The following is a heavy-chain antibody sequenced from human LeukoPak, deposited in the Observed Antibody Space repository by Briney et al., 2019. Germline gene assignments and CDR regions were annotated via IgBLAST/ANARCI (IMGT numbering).Heavy chain of an antibody. CDR2: INAGNGNT. Sequence: ASVKVSCKASGYTFTSYAMHWVRQAPGQRLEWMGWINAGNGNTKYSQKFQGRVTITRDTSASTAYMELSSLRSEDTAVYYCARTPPGSSWYEDYYYYGMDVWGQGTTVTVSS. J-gene: IGHJ6*02. D-gene: IGHD6-13*01. V-gene: IGHV1-3*01. CDR1: GYTFTSYA. CDR3: ARTPPGSSWYEDYYYYGMDV.